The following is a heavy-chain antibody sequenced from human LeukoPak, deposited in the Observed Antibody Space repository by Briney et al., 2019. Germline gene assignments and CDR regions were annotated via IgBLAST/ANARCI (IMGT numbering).Heavy chain of an antibody. CDR3: ARDLVVVPAARFDY. J-gene: IGHJ4*02. V-gene: IGHV3-48*01. CDR2: ISSSSSTI. CDR1: GFTFSSYS. Sequence: GGSQRLSCAASGFTFSSYSMNWDRQAPGKGLEWVSYISSSSSTIYYADSVKGRFTISRDNAKNSLYLQMNSLRAEDTAVYYCARDLVVVPAARFDYWGQGTLVTVSS. D-gene: IGHD2-2*01.